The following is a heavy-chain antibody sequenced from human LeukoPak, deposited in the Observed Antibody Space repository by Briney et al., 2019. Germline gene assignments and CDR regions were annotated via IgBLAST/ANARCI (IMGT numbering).Heavy chain of an antibody. J-gene: IGHJ4*02. Sequence: GGSLRLSCAASGFTFSSYGMHWVRQAPGKGLEWVAVIWYDGSNKYYADSVKGRFTISRDNSKNTLYLQMNSLRAEDTAVYYGARAPKYYYDSSGYVGGSFDYWGQGTLVTVSS. CDR1: GFTFSSYG. D-gene: IGHD3-22*01. CDR3: ARAPKYYYDSSGYVGGSFDY. CDR2: IWYDGSNK. V-gene: IGHV3-33*01.